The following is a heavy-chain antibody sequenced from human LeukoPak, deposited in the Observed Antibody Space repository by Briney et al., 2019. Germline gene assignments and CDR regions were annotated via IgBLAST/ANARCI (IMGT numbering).Heavy chain of an antibody. V-gene: IGHV4-34*01. CDR2: INHSGST. CDR3: ARGLNCSSTSCYEKARWFDP. CDR1: GGSYSGYY. D-gene: IGHD2-2*01. Sequence: SETLSLTCAVYGGSYSGYYWSWIRQPPGKGLEWIGEINHSGSTNYNPSLKSRVTISVDTSKNQFSLKLGSVTAADTAVYYCARGLNCSSTSCYEKARWFDPWGQGTLVTVSS. J-gene: IGHJ5*02.